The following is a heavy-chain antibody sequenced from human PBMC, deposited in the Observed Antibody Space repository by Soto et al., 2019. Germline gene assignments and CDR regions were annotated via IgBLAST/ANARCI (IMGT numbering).Heavy chain of an antibody. CDR3: ARVHITGPVDS. CDR2: IFHSGTT. Sequence: QLQLQESGPGLVKLSETLSLPCTVSGGSVSRGSFYWIWIRQPPGKGLEWIGNIFHSGTTNYNPSLKSRVIISVDTPTNQFSLKLSSLTAADTAVYYCARVHITGPVDSWGQGNLVTVSS. V-gene: IGHV4-61*01. D-gene: IGHD2-8*02. CDR1: GGSVSRGSFY. J-gene: IGHJ4*02.